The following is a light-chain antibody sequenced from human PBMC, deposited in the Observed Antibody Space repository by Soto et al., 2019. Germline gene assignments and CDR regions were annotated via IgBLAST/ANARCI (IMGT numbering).Light chain of an antibody. J-gene: IGKJ1*01. CDR1: QSVSSY. CDR3: QQRSKWPLWT. CDR2: DAS. Sequence: EIVLTQSPATLSLSPGERATLSCRASQSVSSYLAWYQQKPGQAPRLLIYDASNRATGIPARFSGSGSGTDFTLTISSLEPEDFGLYYCQQRSKWPLWTFGQGTKVEIK. V-gene: IGKV3-11*01.